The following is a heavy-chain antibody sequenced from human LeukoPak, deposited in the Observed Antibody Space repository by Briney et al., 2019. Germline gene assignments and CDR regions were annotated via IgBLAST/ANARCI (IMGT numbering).Heavy chain of an antibody. CDR1: GGSISGYY. J-gene: IGHJ3*01. D-gene: IGHD2-21*01. V-gene: IGHV4-59*08. CDR3: ARTGFGGGVFSAFDL. CDR2: IYYSGST. Sequence: PSETLSLTCTVSGGSISGYYWSWIRRPPGKGLEWIGYIYYSGSTHYNPSLKSRVTISLDTSKNQFSLKLSSVTAADTAVYYCARTGFGGGVFSAFDLWGRGTMVTVSS.